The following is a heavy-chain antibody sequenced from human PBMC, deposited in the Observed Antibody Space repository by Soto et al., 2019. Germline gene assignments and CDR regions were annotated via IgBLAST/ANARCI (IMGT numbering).Heavy chain of an antibody. CDR3: ARGAMTYYFDN. CDR1: GCSISSGDYY. J-gene: IGHJ4*02. D-gene: IGHD2-21*01. Sequence: SETLSLTCTVSGCSISSGDYYWTWILQPPGKGLEWIGYIYFSGSTYYNPSLRSRVSISLDTSKNQFSLKLSSVTVADTAVYYCARGAMTYYFDNSGKGTLVTVSS. V-gene: IGHV4-30-4*01. CDR2: IYFSGST.